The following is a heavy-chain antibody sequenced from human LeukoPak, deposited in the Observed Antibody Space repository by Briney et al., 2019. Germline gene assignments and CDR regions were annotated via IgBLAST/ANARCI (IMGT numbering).Heavy chain of an antibody. D-gene: IGHD3-10*02. CDR2: ISGRSADI. CDR3: AELGITMIGGV. J-gene: IGHJ6*04. V-gene: IGHV3-21*01. CDR1: GFTFSSYA. Sequence: GGSLRLSCAASGFTFSSYAMNWVRQAPGKGLEWVSSISGRSADIYYADSVKGRFTISRDNAKNSLYLQMNSLRAEDTAVYYCAELGITMIGGVWGKGTTVTISS.